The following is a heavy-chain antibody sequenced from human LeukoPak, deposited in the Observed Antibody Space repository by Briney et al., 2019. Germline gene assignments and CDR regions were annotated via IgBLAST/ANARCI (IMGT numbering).Heavy chain of an antibody. CDR3: ARDLVPAATTAPGAFDI. V-gene: IGHV4-39*07. CDR2: IYYSGST. J-gene: IGHJ3*02. D-gene: IGHD2-2*01. CDR1: GGSFSSSSYY. Sequence: SETLSLTCTVSGGSFSSSSYYWGWIRQPPGQGLEWIVSIYYSGSTYYNPSLKSPVSISVHTSKNQFSLKLSSVTAADTAVYHCARDLVPAATTAPGAFDIWGQGTMVTVSS.